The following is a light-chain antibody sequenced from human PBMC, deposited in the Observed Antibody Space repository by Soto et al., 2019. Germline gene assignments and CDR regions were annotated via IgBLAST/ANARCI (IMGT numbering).Light chain of an antibody. J-gene: IGKJ4*01. Sequence: EIVMTQSPATLSVSPGERATLSCRASQSVSSNLAWYQQKPGQAPRLLIYGASTRATGVPARFSGSGSGTEFTLTISSLQSEDFAVYYCQQYHNWPPLTVGGGTKVDSK. CDR2: GAS. CDR1: QSVSSN. V-gene: IGKV3-15*01. CDR3: QQYHNWPPLT.